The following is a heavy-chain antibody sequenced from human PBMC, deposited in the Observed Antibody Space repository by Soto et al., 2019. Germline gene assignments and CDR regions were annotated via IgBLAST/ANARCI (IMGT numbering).Heavy chain of an antibody. D-gene: IGHD3-10*01. Sequence: EVKLVETGGDLIQPGGSLRLSCAASGFTVSSSYMSWVRQAPGKGLEWVSVIYGGGSTHYADSVKGRFTISRDNSKNTLYLQMNSLRAEDTAVYYCANAQLGSVGRPVYWGQGTLVTVSS. CDR2: IYGGGST. CDR1: GFTVSSSY. V-gene: IGHV3-53*02. J-gene: IGHJ4*02. CDR3: ANAQLGSVGRPVY.